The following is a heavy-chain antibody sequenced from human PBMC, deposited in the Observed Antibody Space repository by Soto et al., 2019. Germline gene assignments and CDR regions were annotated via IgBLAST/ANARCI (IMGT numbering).Heavy chain of an antibody. D-gene: IGHD3-10*01. V-gene: IGHV4-30-4*01. CDR3: ARGDYYGSGSYWTHPLKVHFQH. J-gene: IGHJ1*01. CDR2: IYYSGST. Sequence: SETLSLTCTVSGGSISSGDYYWSWIRQPPGKGLEWIGYIYYSGSTYYNPSLKSRVTISVDTSKNQFSLKLSSVTAADTAVYYCARGDYYGSGSYWTHPLKVHFQHWGQGTLVT. CDR1: GGSISSGDYY.